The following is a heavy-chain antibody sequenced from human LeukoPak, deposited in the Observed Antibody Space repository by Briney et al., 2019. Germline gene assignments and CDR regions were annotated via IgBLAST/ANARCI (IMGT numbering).Heavy chain of an antibody. Sequence: PGGSLRLSCAASGFDLWRYAMSWVRQAPGKGLEWVADISDGGEGTHYADSVQGRFRVSRDNSKKTLFLQLGSLRVQDTAIYHCVRVNYGGNSGYHFDYWGQGTLFIVSS. D-gene: IGHD4-23*01. CDR2: ISDGGEGT. J-gene: IGHJ4*02. V-gene: IGHV3-23*01. CDR3: VRVNYGGNSGYHFDY. CDR1: GFDLWRYA.